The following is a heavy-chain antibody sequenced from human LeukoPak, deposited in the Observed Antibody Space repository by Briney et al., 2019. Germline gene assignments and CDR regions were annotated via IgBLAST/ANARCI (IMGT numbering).Heavy chain of an antibody. Sequence: SGGSLRLSCAASGFIFDDYGMSWVRQAPGKGLEWVSGINWNGGSTGYADSVKGRFTISRDNAKNSLYLQMNSLRAEGTALYYCARSFPAGGVAGTVDYWGQGILVTVSS. CDR2: INWNGGST. CDR3: ARSFPAGGVAGTVDY. D-gene: IGHD6-19*01. J-gene: IGHJ4*02. V-gene: IGHV3-20*04. CDR1: GFIFDDYG.